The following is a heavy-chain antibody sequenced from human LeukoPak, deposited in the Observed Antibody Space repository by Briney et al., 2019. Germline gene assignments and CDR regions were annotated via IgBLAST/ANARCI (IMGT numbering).Heavy chain of an antibody. CDR3: ARRLRGSSTSWGY. CDR1: GGSISSYY. D-gene: IGHD2-2*01. Sequence: SETLSLTCTVSGGSISSYYWSWIRQPPGKGLEWIGYIYYSGSTYYNPSLKSRVTISVDTSKNQFSLKLSSVTAADTAVYYCARRLRGSSTSWGYWGQGTLVTVSS. J-gene: IGHJ4*02. V-gene: IGHV4-59*04. CDR2: IYYSGST.